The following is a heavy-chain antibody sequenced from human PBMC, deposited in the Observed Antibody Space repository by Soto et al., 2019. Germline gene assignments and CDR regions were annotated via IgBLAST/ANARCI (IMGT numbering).Heavy chain of an antibody. J-gene: IGHJ6*02. Sequence: ASETLSLTCTVSGGSVSSGSHYWSWIRQPPGKGLEWIGQIYYSGSTLYNPSLKSRVTISVDTSKNQFSLELSSVTAADTAVYYCARDFCGGDCSDDYYYSAMVVWGQGTTVTVSS. CDR3: ARDFCGGDCSDDYYYSAMVV. CDR1: GGSVSSGSHY. CDR2: IYYSGST. D-gene: IGHD2-21*02. V-gene: IGHV4-61*01.